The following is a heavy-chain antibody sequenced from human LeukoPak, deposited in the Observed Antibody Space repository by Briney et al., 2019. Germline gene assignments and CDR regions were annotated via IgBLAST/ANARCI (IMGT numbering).Heavy chain of an antibody. J-gene: IGHJ4*02. CDR3: VRDVFSLGDS. CDR1: GFTFSDYG. Sequence: GGSLRLSCAASGFTFSDYGMHWVRQAPGKGLVWVSHINHDGTLRNYADSVKGRFTISRDFAKNTLYLQMITLGAEDTAVYYCVRDVFSLGDSWGQGTLVTVSS. D-gene: IGHD2/OR15-2a*01. CDR2: INHDGTLR. V-gene: IGHV3-74*01.